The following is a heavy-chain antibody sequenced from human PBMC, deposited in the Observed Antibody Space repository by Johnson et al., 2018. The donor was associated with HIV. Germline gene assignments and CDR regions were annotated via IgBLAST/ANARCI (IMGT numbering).Heavy chain of an antibody. J-gene: IGHJ3*02. V-gene: IGHV3-15*01. Sequence: VQLVESGGGLVKPGGSLRLSCAASGFTFSNAWMSWVRQAPGKGLEWVGRLKSKTDGGTTDYAAPMKGRFTISRDNSKNTLYLQMNSLRAEDTAVYYCAKSNPMIVVVDAFDIWGQGTMVTVSS. CDR2: LKSKTDGGTT. CDR1: GFTFSNAW. CDR3: AKSNPMIVVVDAFDI. D-gene: IGHD3-22*01.